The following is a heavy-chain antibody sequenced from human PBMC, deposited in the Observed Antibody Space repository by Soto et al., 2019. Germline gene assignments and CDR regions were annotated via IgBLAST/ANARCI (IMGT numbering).Heavy chain of an antibody. CDR1: GGSISSSNW. Sequence: SETLSLTCTVSGGSISSSNWWSWVRQPPGKGLEWIGEIYHSGSTNYNPSLKSRVTISVDKSKNQFSLKLSSVTAADTAVYYCARDHPDYYDSSGGEAFDIWGQGTMVTVSS. V-gene: IGHV4-4*02. J-gene: IGHJ3*02. CDR2: IYHSGST. CDR3: ARDHPDYYDSSGGEAFDI. D-gene: IGHD3-22*01.